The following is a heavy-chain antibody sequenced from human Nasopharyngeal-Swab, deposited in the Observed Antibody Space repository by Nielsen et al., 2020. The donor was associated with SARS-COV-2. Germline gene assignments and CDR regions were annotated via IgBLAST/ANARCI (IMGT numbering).Heavy chain of an antibody. CDR3: ARGRSSYFDY. V-gene: IGHV4-34*01. CDR1: GFTLSSYW. CDR2: INHSGST. D-gene: IGHD6-6*01. Sequence: ESLKISCAASGFTLSSYWMHWVRQVPGKGLEWIGEINHSGSTNYNPSLKSRVTISVDTSKNQFSLKLSSVTAADTAVYYCARGRSSYFDYWGQGTLVTVSS. J-gene: IGHJ4*02.